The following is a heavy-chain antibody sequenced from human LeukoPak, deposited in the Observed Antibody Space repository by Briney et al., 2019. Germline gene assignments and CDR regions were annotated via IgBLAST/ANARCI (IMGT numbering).Heavy chain of an antibody. D-gene: IGHD6-13*01. CDR1: GYTFTSYY. J-gene: IGHJ6*03. V-gene: IGHV1-46*01. CDR2: INPSGGST. CDR3: ARGAGSSSWYIYYYYMDV. Sequence: ASVKVSCKASGYTFTSYYMHWVRQAPGQGLEWMGIINPSGGSTSYAQKFQGRVTMTRNTSISTAYMELSSLRAEDTAVYYCARGAGSSSWYIYYYYMDVWGKGTTVTISS.